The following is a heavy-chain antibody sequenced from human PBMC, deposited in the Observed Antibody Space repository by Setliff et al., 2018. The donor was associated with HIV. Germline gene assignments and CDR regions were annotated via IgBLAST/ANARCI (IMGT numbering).Heavy chain of an antibody. J-gene: IGHJ6*03. D-gene: IGHD2-2*01. V-gene: IGHV4-39*01. CDR2: FYYNGDS. CDR3: AKTGEPAAAYYYYCYLDV. CDR1: GDSVNDRSYF. Sequence: LSLTCTVSGDSVNDRSYFWGWIRQPPGKGLEWIGTFYYNGDSRYNPSLKSRVTISVDTSKNQFSLNSLRAEDTAVYYCAKTGEPAAAYYYYCYLDVWGKGTTVTVSS.